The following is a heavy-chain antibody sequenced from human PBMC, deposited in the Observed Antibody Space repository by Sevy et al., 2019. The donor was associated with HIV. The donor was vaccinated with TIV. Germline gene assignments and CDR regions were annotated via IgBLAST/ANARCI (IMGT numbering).Heavy chain of an antibody. CDR3: AKTINSGGGAVPAANYYYYGMDV. J-gene: IGHJ6*02. CDR1: EFIFSDYA. D-gene: IGHD2-2*01. V-gene: IGHV3-23*01. Sequence: GESLKISCAASEFIFSDYAMNWVRQTPGKGLEWVSSINGKGRSTHYADSVEGRFTISRDNSENTLYLQMNSLRAEDTAVYYCAKTINSGGGAVPAANYYYYGMDVWGQGTTVTVSS. CDR2: INGKGRST.